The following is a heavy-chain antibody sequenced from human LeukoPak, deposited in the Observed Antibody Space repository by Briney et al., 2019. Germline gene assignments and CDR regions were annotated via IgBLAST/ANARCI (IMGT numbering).Heavy chain of an antibody. Sequence: GRSLRLSCAASGFIFSSYGMHWVRQAPGKGLEWVAVISYDGSNKYYADSVKGRFTISRDNSKSTLYLQMNSLRAEDTAVYYCAKDAAVAGTSEHDYWGQGTLVTVSS. J-gene: IGHJ4*02. D-gene: IGHD6-19*01. V-gene: IGHV3-30*18. CDR1: GFIFSSYG. CDR2: ISYDGSNK. CDR3: AKDAAVAGTSEHDY.